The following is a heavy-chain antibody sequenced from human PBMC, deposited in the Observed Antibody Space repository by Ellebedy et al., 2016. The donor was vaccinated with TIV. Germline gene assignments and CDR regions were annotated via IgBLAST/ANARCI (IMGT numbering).Heavy chain of an antibody. CDR2: ISGSGGST. Sequence: GESLKISCAASGFTFSNYAMSWVRQAPGKGLEWVSAISGSGGSTYYADSVKGRFTISRDNSKNTLYLQMNSLRAEDTAVYYCAKAATMIVRLTYFDYWGQGTLVTVSS. D-gene: IGHD3-22*01. CDR1: GFTFSNYA. V-gene: IGHV3-23*01. J-gene: IGHJ4*02. CDR3: AKAATMIVRLTYFDY.